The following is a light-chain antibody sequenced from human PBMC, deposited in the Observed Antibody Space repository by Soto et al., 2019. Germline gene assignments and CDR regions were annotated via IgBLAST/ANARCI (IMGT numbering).Light chain of an antibody. CDR3: ISYTTNSLI. Sequence: QSALTQPASVSGSPGQSITSSCTGTSSDVGAYNYVSWYQQHPGKAPKLMIYDVSIRPSGVSTRFSGSKSGNTASLTISGIQADDDADYYCISYTTNSLIFGGGTKLTVL. CDR2: DVS. CDR1: SSDVGAYNY. V-gene: IGLV2-14*03. J-gene: IGLJ2*01.